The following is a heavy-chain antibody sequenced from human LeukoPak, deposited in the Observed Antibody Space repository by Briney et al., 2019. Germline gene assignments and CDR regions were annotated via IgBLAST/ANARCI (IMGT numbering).Heavy chain of an antibody. CDR3: ARKYCSGGSCYLLDY. CDR1: GFTFSSYW. CDR2: IKEDGSEK. Sequence: PGGSLRLSCAASGFTFSSYWMSWVRQAPGKGLEWVANIKEDGSEKYYVDSVKGRFTISRDNAKNSLYLQMNSLRAEDTAVYYCARKYCSGGSCYLLDYWGQGTLVTGSS. V-gene: IGHV3-7*01. D-gene: IGHD2-15*01. J-gene: IGHJ4*02.